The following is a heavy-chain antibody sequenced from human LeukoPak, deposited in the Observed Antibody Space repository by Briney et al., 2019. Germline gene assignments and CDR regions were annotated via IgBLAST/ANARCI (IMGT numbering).Heavy chain of an antibody. V-gene: IGHV3-21*01. J-gene: IGHJ4*02. CDR2: ISSSSSYI. CDR1: GFTFSSYS. Sequence: GGSLRLSCAASGFTFSSYSMNWVRQAPGKGLEWVSSISSSSSYIYYADSVKGRFTISRDNSKNTLYLQMNSLRAEDTAVYYCAKDDGSSWYISLDYWGQGTLVTVSS. CDR3: AKDDGSSWYISLDY. D-gene: IGHD6-13*01.